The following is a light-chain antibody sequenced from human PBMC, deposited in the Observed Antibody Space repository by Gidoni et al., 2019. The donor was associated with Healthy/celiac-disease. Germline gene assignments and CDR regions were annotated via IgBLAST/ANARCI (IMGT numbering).Light chain of an antibody. Sequence: SYVLTQPPSVSVAPGQTARITCGGNNIGSKSVHWYQQKPGQAPVLVFHDDNDRPSGIPERFSGSNSGNTATLTISRVEAGDEADYYCQVWDSSSDLGVFGGGTKLTVL. CDR3: QVWDSSSDLGV. J-gene: IGLJ2*01. CDR2: DDN. CDR1: NIGSKS. V-gene: IGLV3-21*02.